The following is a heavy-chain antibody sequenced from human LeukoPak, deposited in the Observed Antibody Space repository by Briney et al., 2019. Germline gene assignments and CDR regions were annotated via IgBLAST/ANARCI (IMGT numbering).Heavy chain of an antibody. D-gene: IGHD4-17*01. CDR1: GGSFSGYY. V-gene: IGHV4-34*01. CDR3: ARLHGDLGGDDY. J-gene: IGHJ4*02. Sequence: SETLSLTCAVYGGSFSGYYWSWIRQPPGKGLEWIGEINHSGSTNYNPSLKSRVTISVDTSKNQFSLRLTSVTAADTAVYYCARLHGDLGGDDYWGQGTLVTVSS. CDR2: INHSGST.